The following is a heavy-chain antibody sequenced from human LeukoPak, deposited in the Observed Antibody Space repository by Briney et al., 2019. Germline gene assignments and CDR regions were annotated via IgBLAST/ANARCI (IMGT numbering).Heavy chain of an antibody. CDR2: ISGSGGGT. V-gene: IGHV3-23*01. Sequence: PGGSLRLSCAVSGITVSNYGMSWVRQAPGKGLEWVAGISGSGGGTNYAVSVKGRFTISRDNFKNTLYLQMNSLRAEDTAVYFCAKRGVVIRVILVGFHKEAYYFDSWGQGALVTVSS. D-gene: IGHD3-22*01. CDR1: GITVSNYG. J-gene: IGHJ4*02. CDR3: AKRGVVIRVILVGFHKEAYYFDS.